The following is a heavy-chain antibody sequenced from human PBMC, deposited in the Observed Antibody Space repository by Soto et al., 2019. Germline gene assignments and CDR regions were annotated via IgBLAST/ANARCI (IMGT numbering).Heavy chain of an antibody. J-gene: IGHJ4*02. CDR1: GYTFSDHD. V-gene: IGHV1-8*01. Sequence: QVQLVQSGPEVKKPGASVKVSCKASGYTFSDHDINWVRQASGQGPEWLGWMNPNSGDTGYAQNFQGRVTMTRDTSKRTAYMELSSLRSEDTAVYYCARVGGNWNDDYFDYWGQGTLVTVSS. D-gene: IGHD1-1*01. CDR2: MNPNSGDT. CDR3: ARVGGNWNDDYFDY.